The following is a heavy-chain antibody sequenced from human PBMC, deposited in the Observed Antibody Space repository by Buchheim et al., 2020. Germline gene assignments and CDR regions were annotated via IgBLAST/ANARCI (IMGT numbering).Heavy chain of an antibody. J-gene: IGHJ6*02. CDR3: AREGDGMDV. D-gene: IGHD1-26*01. CDR1: GFTFSRYW. Sequence: EVQLVESGGGLVQPGGSLRLSCAGSGFTFSRYWMSWVRQAPGKGLEWVANIKKDESDKNYEDSVKGRFTISRDNAKNSMYLQMNSLRAEDMAVYYCAREGDGMDVWGQGTT. V-gene: IGHV3-7*03. CDR2: IKKDESDK.